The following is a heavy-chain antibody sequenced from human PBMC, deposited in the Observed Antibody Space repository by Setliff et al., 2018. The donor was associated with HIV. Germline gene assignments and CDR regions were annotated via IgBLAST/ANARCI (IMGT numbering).Heavy chain of an antibody. D-gene: IGHD2-15*01. V-gene: IGHV4-59*01. CDR1: GASISSYY. Sequence: PSETLSLTCNVSGASISSYYWSWIRQPPGKGLEWIGYIYYRGGTNYNPSLKSRLTISVDAAKNQFSLRLSSVTTADTAVYYCARATATWLVDNWGQGTLGTVSS. CDR3: ARATATWLVDN. J-gene: IGHJ4*02. CDR2: IYYRGGT.